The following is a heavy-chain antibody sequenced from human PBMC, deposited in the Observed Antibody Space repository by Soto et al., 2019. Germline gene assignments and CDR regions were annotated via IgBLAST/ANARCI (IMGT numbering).Heavy chain of an antibody. D-gene: IGHD1-1*01. CDR1: GYTFTSYA. CDR2: INAGNGNT. CDR3: ARDGPLYNWNDEYYYYGMDV. Sequence: PGESLKISCKASGYTFTSYAMHWVRQAPGQRLEWMGWINAGNGNTKYSQKFQGRVTITRDTSISTAYMELSRLRSDDTAVYYCARDGPLYNWNDEYYYYGMDVWGQGTTVTVSS. J-gene: IGHJ6*02. V-gene: IGHV1-3*01.